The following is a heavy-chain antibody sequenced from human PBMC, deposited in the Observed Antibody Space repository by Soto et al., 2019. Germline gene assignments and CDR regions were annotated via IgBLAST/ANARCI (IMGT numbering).Heavy chain of an antibody. CDR1: GGSISSSNW. CDR3: ARVGAAAGVFDY. J-gene: IGHJ4*02. Sequence: SETLSLTCAVSGGSISSSNWWSWVRQPPGKGLGWIGEIYHSGSTNYNRSLKSRVTISVYKSKNQFSLKPSSVTAADTAVYYCARVGAAAGVFDYWGQGTLVTVSS. D-gene: IGHD6-13*01. V-gene: IGHV4-4*02. CDR2: IYHSGST.